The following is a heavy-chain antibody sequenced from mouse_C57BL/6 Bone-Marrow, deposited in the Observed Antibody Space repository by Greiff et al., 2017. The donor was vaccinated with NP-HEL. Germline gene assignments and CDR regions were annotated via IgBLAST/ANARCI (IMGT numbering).Heavy chain of an antibody. CDR1: GFTFSNYW. D-gene: IGHD1-1*01. V-gene: IGHV6-3*01. Sequence: EVKLQESGGGLVQPGGSMKLSCVASGFTFSNYWMNWVRQSPEKGLEWVAQIRLKSDNYATHYAESVKGRFTISRDDSKSSVYLQMNNLRAEDTGIYYCTAPVYYYGSSYVRFAYWGQGTLVTVSA. CDR3: TAPVYYYGSSYVRFAY. J-gene: IGHJ3*01. CDR2: IRLKSDNYAT.